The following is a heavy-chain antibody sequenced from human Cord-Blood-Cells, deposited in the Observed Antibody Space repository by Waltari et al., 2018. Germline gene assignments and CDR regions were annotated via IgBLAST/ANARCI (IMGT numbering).Heavy chain of an antibody. V-gene: IGHV4-39*01. J-gene: IGHJ4*02. Sequence: QLQLQESGPGLVKPSETLSLTCTVSGGSISSSSYYWGWLRHPPGKGLEWIGSIYYSGSTYYTPSLKSRVTMSVDTSKNQFSLKLSSVTAADTAVYYCARQGFKGSSSWPFDYWGQGTLVTVSS. CDR1: GGSISSSSYY. CDR3: ARQGFKGSSSWPFDY. D-gene: IGHD6-13*01. CDR2: IYYSGST.